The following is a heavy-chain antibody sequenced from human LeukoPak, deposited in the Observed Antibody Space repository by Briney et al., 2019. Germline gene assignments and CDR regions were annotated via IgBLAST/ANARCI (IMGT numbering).Heavy chain of an antibody. CDR3: ATGLLLPNDAFDI. CDR1: GFTFSSYG. V-gene: IGHV3-33*03. D-gene: IGHD3-22*01. J-gene: IGHJ3*02. Sequence: GRSLRLSCAASGFTFSSYGMHWVRQAPGKGLEWVAVIWYDGSNKYYADSVKGRFTISRDNAKNSLYLQMNSLRAEDTAVYYCATGLLLPNDAFDIWGQGTMVTVSS. CDR2: IWYDGSNK.